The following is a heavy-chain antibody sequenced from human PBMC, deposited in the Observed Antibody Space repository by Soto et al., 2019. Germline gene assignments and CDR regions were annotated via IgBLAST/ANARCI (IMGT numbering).Heavy chain of an antibody. Sequence: GESLKISCKGSGYSFTRYWIGWVRQMPGNGLEWMGIIYPGDSDTRYSPSFQGQVTISADKSISTAYLQWSSLKASDTAMYYCARLYELGEDYYGMDVWGQGTTVTVSS. CDR3: ARLYELGEDYYGMDV. V-gene: IGHV5-51*01. CDR2: IYPGDSDT. J-gene: IGHJ6*02. D-gene: IGHD2-8*01. CDR1: GYSFTRYW.